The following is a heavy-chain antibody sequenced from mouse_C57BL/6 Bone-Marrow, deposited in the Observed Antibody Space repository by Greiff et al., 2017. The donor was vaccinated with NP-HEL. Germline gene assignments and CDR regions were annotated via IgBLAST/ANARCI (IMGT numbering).Heavy chain of an antibody. J-gene: IGHJ4*01. CDR3: ARYPYYDGSRGDAMDY. Sequence: QVQLQQPGAELVKPGASVKLSCKASGYTFTSYWMQWVKQRPGQGLEWIGEIDPSDSNTNYNQKFKGKATLTVDTSSSTAYMQLSSLTSEDSAVYYCARYPYYDGSRGDAMDYWGQGTSVTVSS. V-gene: IGHV1-50*01. D-gene: IGHD1-1*01. CDR1: GYTFTSYW. CDR2: IDPSDSNT.